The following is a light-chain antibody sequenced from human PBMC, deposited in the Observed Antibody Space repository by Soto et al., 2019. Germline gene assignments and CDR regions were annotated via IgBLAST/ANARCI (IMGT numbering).Light chain of an antibody. J-gene: IGLJ1*01. Sequence: QSALTQPASVSGSLRQSITISCTGASSDVGSYTYVSWYQQHPGKAPKLMIYEVNNRPSGVSNRFSGSKSGNTASLTISGLQAEDEADYYCSSYTSSGTLYVFGTGTKVTVL. CDR3: SSYTSSGTLYV. CDR1: SSDVGSYTY. CDR2: EVN. V-gene: IGLV2-14*01.